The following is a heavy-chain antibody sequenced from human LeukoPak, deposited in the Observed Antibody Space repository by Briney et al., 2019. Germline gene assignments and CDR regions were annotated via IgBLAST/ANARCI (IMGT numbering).Heavy chain of an antibody. V-gene: IGHV3-53*01. CDR1: GFTVNSNF. J-gene: IGHJ5*02. D-gene: IGHD5/OR15-5a*01. CDR3: ARASALRNNWLDP. CDR2: IYAGGST. Sequence: PGGSLRLSCAASGFTVNSNFMSWVRQAPGKGLEWGSAIYAGGSTYYEDSVKGRFTIFRDNSKNTVYLQMNSLRAEDTAVYYCARASALRNNWLDPWGQGTLVTVSS.